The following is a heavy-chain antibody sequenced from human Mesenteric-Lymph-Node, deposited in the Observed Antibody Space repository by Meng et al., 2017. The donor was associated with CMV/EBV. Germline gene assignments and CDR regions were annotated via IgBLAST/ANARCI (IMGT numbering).Heavy chain of an antibody. V-gene: IGHV3-53*01. D-gene: IGHD1-26*01. Sequence: GGSLRLSCAASGFTVSSNYMSWVRQAPGKGLEWVSVIYSGGSTYYADSVKGRFTISRDNSKNTLYLQMNSLRAEDTAVYYCATYVRSGTYPYYFCTMDVWGQGTTVTVSS. CDR3: ATYVRSGTYPYYFCTMDV. CDR1: GFTVSSNY. J-gene: IGHJ6*02. CDR2: IYSGGST.